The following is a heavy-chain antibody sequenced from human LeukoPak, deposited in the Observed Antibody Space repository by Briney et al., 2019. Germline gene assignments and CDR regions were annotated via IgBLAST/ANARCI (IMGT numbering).Heavy chain of an antibody. CDR1: GFTFSSYG. D-gene: IGHD5-24*01. CDR2: ISETGGTR. CDR3: AREMATITYAFDI. V-gene: IGHV3-23*01. Sequence: PGGSLRLSCAASGFTFSSYGMHWVRQAPGKGLEWVSAISETGGTRNYVDSVKGRFTISRDTSKNTLYLQMSSLRAEDTALYYCAREMATITYAFDIWGQGTMVTVSS. J-gene: IGHJ3*02.